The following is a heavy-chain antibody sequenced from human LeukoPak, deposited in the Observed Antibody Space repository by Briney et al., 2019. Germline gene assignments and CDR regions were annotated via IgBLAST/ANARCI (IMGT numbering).Heavy chain of an antibody. D-gene: IGHD3-10*01. V-gene: IGHV3-23*01. CDR1: GLTFSSYV. CDR3: ANPGRVSGSYNPFDY. Sequence: GSLGFSCAASGLTFSSYVMSWVRQTPGKGLEWVSAISGSGDTTSYADSVKGRFTISRDNSKNTLYLQMNSLRAEDTAVYYCANPGRVSGSYNPFDYWGQGTLVTVSS. CDR2: ISGSGDTT. J-gene: IGHJ4*02.